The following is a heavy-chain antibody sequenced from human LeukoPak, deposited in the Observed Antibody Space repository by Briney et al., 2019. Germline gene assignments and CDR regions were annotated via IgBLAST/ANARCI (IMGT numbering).Heavy chain of an antibody. D-gene: IGHD3-16*02. J-gene: IGHJ5*02. CDR3: ARQLSLNWFDP. Sequence: SGPTLVNPTQTLTLTCTFSGFSLSTPELGVGWIRQPPGKALEWLALIYWDDAKQFSPSLKSRLTITKDTPKKQVVLTMTNMDPVDTGTYYCARQLSLNWFDPWGQGTLVTVSS. CDR2: IYWDDAK. V-gene: IGHV2-5*02. CDR1: GFSLSTPELG.